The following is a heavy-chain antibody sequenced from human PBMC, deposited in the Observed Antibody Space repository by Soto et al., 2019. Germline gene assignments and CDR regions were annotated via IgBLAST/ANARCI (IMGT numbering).Heavy chain of an antibody. D-gene: IGHD3-22*01. Sequence: GGFLRLSCAASGFTFSSYSMNWVRQAPGKGLEWVSSISSSSSYIYYADSVKGRFTISRDNAKNSLYLQMNSLRAEDTAVYYCARDYVDSSGYYCNFDYWGQGTLVTVSS. CDR2: ISSSSSYI. CDR3: ARDYVDSSGYYCNFDY. J-gene: IGHJ4*02. V-gene: IGHV3-21*01. CDR1: GFTFSSYS.